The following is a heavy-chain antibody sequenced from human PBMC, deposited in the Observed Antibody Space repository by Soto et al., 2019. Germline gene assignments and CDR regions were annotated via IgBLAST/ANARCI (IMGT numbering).Heavy chain of an antibody. V-gene: IGHV1-2*02. CDR1: GYTFSGFY. D-gene: IGHD6-19*01. Sequence: ASVKVSCKASGYTFSGFYRHWVRQAPGQGIEWMGWINPNSGGTKSAEKFQGRVTMTRDTSISTAYMELSRLTSDDTAVYYCASPALTGTAGLDFWGQAIQVPVSS. CDR2: INPNSGGT. CDR3: ASPALTGTAGLDF. J-gene: IGHJ4*02.